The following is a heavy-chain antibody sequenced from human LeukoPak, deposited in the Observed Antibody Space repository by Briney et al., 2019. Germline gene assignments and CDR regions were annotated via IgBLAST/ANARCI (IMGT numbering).Heavy chain of an antibody. D-gene: IGHD6-19*01. Sequence: GGSLRLSCAASGFTFSSYGMHWVRQAPGKGLEWVSYISSSGSTIYYADSVKGRFTISRDNAKNSLYLQMNSLRAEDTAVYYCARDSGSGWYHYYYYGMDVWGQGTTVTVSS. CDR2: ISSSGSTI. J-gene: IGHJ6*02. V-gene: IGHV3-48*04. CDR3: ARDSGSGWYHYYYYGMDV. CDR1: GFTFSSYG.